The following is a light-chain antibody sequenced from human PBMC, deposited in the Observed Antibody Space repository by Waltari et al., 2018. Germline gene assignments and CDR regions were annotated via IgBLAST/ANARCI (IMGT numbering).Light chain of an antibody. V-gene: IGKV3-20*01. CDR2: IAS. CDR3: HQYGASPRT. CDR1: QTVNNNY. Sequence: ENVLTQSPATLSLSPGERAPLSCRASQTVNNNYLAWYQQKPGQAPRLLIYIASSRAAGIPDRFTGSGSGTDFTLTISRLEPEDFAVYYCHQYGASPRTFGRGTKVEIK. J-gene: IGKJ1*01.